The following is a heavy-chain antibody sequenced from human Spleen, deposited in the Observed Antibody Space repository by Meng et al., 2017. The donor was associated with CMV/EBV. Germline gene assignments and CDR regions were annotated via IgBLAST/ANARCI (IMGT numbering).Heavy chain of an antibody. CDR1: VYTFTGYF. D-gene: IGHD6-13*01. V-gene: IGHV1-2*02. Sequence: SCKDSVYTFTGYFVHWVRPAPEQGLEWMEWNSPYSGVTRFAQKFKGRVTMTTDMSVHTEYMQLSSLTFDETAVYYWARSYSGSSWFDYWGQGTLVTVSS. J-gene: IGHJ5*01. CDR2: NSPYSGVT. CDR3: ARSYSGSSWFDY.